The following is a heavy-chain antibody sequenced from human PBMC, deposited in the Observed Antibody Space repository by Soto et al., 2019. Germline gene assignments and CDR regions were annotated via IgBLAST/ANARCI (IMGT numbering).Heavy chain of an antibody. Sequence: SETLSLTCTVSGVSISSGGYYWSWIRQHPGEGLEWIGYIYYSGTTNYNPSFKSRVTISVDTSKNQFSLKLSSVTAADTAVYYCAKGVVVVTPFDYWGRGALVTVSS. V-gene: IGHV4-31*03. CDR1: GVSISSGGYY. CDR2: IYYSGTT. J-gene: IGHJ4*02. CDR3: AKGVVVVTPFDY. D-gene: IGHD2-21*02.